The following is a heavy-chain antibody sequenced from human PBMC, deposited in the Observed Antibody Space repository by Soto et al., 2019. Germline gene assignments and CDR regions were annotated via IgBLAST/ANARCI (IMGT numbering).Heavy chain of an antibody. Sequence: GGSLRLSCAASGLTFSSYGMHWVRQAPGKGLEWVAVIWYDGSNKYYADSVKGRFTISRDNSKNTLYLQMNSLRAEDTAVYYCARDTVTYYDILTGNYGMDVWGQGTTVTVSS. J-gene: IGHJ6*02. CDR1: GLTFSSYG. CDR3: ARDTVTYYDILTGNYGMDV. V-gene: IGHV3-33*01. D-gene: IGHD3-9*01. CDR2: IWYDGSNK.